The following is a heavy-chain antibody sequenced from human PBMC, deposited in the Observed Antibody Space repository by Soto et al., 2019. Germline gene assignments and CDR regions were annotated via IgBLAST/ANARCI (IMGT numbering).Heavy chain of an antibody. Sequence: QVQLVESGGGVVQPGRSLRLSCVASGFTFRSYAMNWVRQAPGKGLEWVAVISNDGSKEYYADSVKGRLTISRDNSRNTLYLQMNSLRPEDTAVYYCARSTAIVVTTTLGAFDIWGQGTMVTVSS. V-gene: IGHV3-30-3*01. CDR2: ISNDGSKE. CDR1: GFTFRSYA. J-gene: IGHJ3*02. D-gene: IGHD1-26*01. CDR3: ARSTAIVVTTTLGAFDI.